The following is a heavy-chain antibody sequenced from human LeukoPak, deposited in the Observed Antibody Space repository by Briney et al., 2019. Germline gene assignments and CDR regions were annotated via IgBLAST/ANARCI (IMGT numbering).Heavy chain of an antibody. J-gene: IGHJ3*02. CDR3: ARSYYYDVFDI. D-gene: IGHD3-10*01. Sequence: SETLSLTCTVSGGSISSYYWSWIRQPPGKGLEWIGYIYYSGSTNYNPSLKSRVTISVDTSKNQFSLKLSSVTAADTAVYYCARSYYYDVFDIWGQGTMVTVSS. CDR2: IYYSGST. V-gene: IGHV4-59*08. CDR1: GGSISSYY.